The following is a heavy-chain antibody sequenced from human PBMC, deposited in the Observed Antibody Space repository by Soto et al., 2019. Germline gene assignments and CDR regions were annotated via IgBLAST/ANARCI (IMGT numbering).Heavy chain of an antibody. CDR1: GGSISSSNW. V-gene: IGHV4-4*02. CDR3: ARDRCSGGSCYSGREWRYFDY. Sequence: QVQLQESGPGLVKPSGTLSLTCAVSGGSISSSNWWSWVRQPPGKGLEVIGEIYHSGSTNYNPSPKRRVTIAVDKSKNQFSLKLSSVTAADTAVYYCARDRCSGGSCYSGREWRYFDYWGQGTLVNVSS. D-gene: IGHD2-15*01. J-gene: IGHJ4*02. CDR2: IYHSGST.